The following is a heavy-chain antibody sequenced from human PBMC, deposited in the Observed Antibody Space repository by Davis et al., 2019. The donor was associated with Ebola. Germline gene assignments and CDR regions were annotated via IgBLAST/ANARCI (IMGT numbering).Heavy chain of an antibody. V-gene: IGHV1-2*02. CDR3: TFAGTWLGEGAFYI. D-gene: IGHD5-12*01. CDR1: GYTFTGYY. CDR2: INPNSGGT. Sequence: ASVKVSCKASGYTFTGYYMHWVRQAPGQGLEWMGWINPNSGGTNYAQKFQGRVTMTRDTSISTAYMELSNLKTDDTAVYYCTFAGTWLGEGAFYIWGQGTMVTVSS. J-gene: IGHJ3*02.